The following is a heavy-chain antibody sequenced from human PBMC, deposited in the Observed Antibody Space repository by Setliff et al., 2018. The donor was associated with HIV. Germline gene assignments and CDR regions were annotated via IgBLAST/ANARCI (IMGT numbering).Heavy chain of an antibody. CDR1: GFTFSPYG. Sequence: GGSLRLSCAASGFTFSPYGMHWVRQAPGKGLEWVSYINSRSSTTHYAASVKGRFTICRDNGKNSLYLQMSSLRAEDTAVYSCARRAGPDSSGYNWFDPWGQGTLVTVSS. V-gene: IGHV3-48*04. CDR3: ARRAGPDSSGYNWFDP. D-gene: IGHD6-25*01. J-gene: IGHJ5*02. CDR2: INSRSSTT.